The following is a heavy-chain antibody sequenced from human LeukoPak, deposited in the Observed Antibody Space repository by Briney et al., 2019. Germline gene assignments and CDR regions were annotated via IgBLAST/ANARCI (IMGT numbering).Heavy chain of an antibody. CDR1: GYSFSRYW. CDR2: IYPDDSDI. D-gene: IGHD3-16*01. CDR3: ARTPGGFAINWFDT. J-gene: IGHJ5*02. Sequence: GESLKISCKGSGYSFSRYWIGWVRQMPGKGLEWMGIIYPDDSDIRYSPSFQGQVTISADKSITTAYLQWSSLKASDNAMYYCARTPGGFAINWFDTWGQGTLVTVSS. V-gene: IGHV5-51*01.